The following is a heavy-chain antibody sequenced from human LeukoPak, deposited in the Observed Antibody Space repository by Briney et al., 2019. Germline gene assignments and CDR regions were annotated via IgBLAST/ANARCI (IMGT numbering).Heavy chain of an antibody. V-gene: IGHV5-51*01. D-gene: IGHD1-26*01. CDR2: IYPGDSDT. Sequence: GESLQISCNGSGYSFTNHWIGWVRQVPGKGLEWMGIIYPGDSDTRYSPSFQGQVTISADKSINTAYLQWRSLQASDTAMYYCARLYIGSFDDWGQGTLVTVSS. CDR1: GYSFTNHW. J-gene: IGHJ4*02. CDR3: ARLYIGSFDD.